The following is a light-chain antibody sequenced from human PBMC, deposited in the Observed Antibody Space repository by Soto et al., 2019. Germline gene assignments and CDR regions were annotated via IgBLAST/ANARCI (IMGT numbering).Light chain of an antibody. V-gene: IGKV1-33*01. CDR2: GAS. Sequence: EIQMTQSPSSLSASVGDRVTITCQASQDITNYLNWYQQKPGKAPNLLIYGASNLETGVPSRFSGSGSGTDFTFTISSLQAEDIGTYFCQQYDSVFTFGQGTRLEIK. J-gene: IGKJ5*01. CDR1: QDITNY. CDR3: QQYDSVFT.